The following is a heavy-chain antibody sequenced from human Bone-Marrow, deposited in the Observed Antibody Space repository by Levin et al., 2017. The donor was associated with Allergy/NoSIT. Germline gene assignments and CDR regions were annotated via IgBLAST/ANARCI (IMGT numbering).Heavy chain of an antibody. CDR1: GFDFVDYA. V-gene: IGHV3-49*04. CDR3: TGDLAGARDSGTYPSP. Sequence: GESLKISCTASGFDFVDYAMSWVRQAPGKGLEWVGFIRTEPKGGTTQYAASVRGRFTISRDDSKNIAYLQMNSLRIEDTAMYYCTGDLAGARDSGTYPSPWGQGTLVTVSS. CDR2: IRTEPKGGTT. J-gene: IGHJ4*02. D-gene: IGHD1-26*01.